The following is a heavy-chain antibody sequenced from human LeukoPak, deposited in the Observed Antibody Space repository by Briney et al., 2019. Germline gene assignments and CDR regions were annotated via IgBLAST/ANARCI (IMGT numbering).Heavy chain of an antibody. Sequence: SVKVSCKASGGTFSSYAISWVRQAPGQGLEWMGGIISIFGTANYAQKFQGRVTITADESTSTAYMELSSLRSEDTAVYYCARDFWSGYSFDYWGQGTLVTVSS. D-gene: IGHD3-3*01. CDR2: IISIFGTA. CDR1: GGTFSSYA. CDR3: ARDFWSGYSFDY. V-gene: IGHV1-69*13. J-gene: IGHJ4*02.